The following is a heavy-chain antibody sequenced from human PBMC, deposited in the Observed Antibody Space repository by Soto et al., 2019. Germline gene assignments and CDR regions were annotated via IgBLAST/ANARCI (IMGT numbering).Heavy chain of an antibody. D-gene: IGHD3-3*01. Sequence: PGGSLRLSCAASGFTFSGYSMNWVRQAPGKGLEWVSSISSSSSNIYYADPVKGRFTISRDNAKNSLYLHMNSLRAENTAVYYCAGVVTYYDFWSGYYNDYWGQGTLVTVSS. V-gene: IGHV3-21*01. CDR1: GFTFSGYS. J-gene: IGHJ4*02. CDR3: AGVVTYYDFWSGYYNDY. CDR2: ISSSSSNI.